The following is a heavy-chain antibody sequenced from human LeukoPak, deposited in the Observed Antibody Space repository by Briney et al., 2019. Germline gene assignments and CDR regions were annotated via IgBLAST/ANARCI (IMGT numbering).Heavy chain of an antibody. CDR3: ARESYYDNGAEVDAFDI. D-gene: IGHD3-22*01. CDR2: IIPIFYTP. Sequence: RASVKVSCKASGGTFSRYPISWVRQAPGQGLEWMGGIIPIFYTPNYAQKFQGRVTITADESTSTAYMELSSLRSEDTAMYYCARESYYDNGAEVDAFDIWGQGTMVTVSS. CDR1: GGTFSRYP. J-gene: IGHJ3*02. V-gene: IGHV1-69*13.